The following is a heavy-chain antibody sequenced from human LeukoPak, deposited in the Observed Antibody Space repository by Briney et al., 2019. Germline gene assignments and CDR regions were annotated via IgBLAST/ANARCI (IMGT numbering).Heavy chain of an antibody. CDR2: IYYSGST. Sequence: NPSETLSLACTVSGGSISSYYWSWIRQPPGKGLEWIGYIYYSGSTNYNPSLKSRVTISVDTSKNQFSLKLSSVTAADTAVYYCARTTEGYCRGRSCYSYYYYMDVWGKGTTVTVSS. CDR3: ARTTEGYCRGRSCYSYYYYMDV. D-gene: IGHD2-15*01. CDR1: GGSISSYY. V-gene: IGHV4-59*01. J-gene: IGHJ6*03.